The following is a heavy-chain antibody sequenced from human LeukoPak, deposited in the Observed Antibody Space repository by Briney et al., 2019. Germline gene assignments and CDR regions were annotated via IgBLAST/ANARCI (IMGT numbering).Heavy chain of an antibody. CDR1: GGSISSYY. CDR3: ARADGVLWFGETIAPYFDY. D-gene: IGHD3-10*01. J-gene: IGHJ4*02. V-gene: IGHV4-59*01. CDR2: IYYSGST. Sequence: NSSETLSLTCTVSGGSISSYYWSWLRQPPGKGLEWIGYIYYSGSTNYNPSLKSRVTISVDTSKNQFSLKLSSVTAADTAVYYCARADGVLWFGETIAPYFDYWGQGTLVTVSS.